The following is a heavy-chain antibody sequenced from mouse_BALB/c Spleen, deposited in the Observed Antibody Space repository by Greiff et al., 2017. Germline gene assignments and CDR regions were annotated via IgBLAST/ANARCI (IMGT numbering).Heavy chain of an antibody. J-gene: IGHJ4*01. CDR1: GFSLTSYG. CDR2: IWAGGST. D-gene: IGHD2-10*02. CDR3: AREEYGNYEAMDY. V-gene: IGHV2-9*02. Sequence: VQLVESGPGLVAPSQSLSITCTVSGFSLTSYGVHWVRQPPGKGLEWLGVIWAGGSTNYNSALMSRLSISKDNSKSQVFLKMNSLQTDDTAMYYCAREEYGNYEAMDYWGQGTSVTVSS.